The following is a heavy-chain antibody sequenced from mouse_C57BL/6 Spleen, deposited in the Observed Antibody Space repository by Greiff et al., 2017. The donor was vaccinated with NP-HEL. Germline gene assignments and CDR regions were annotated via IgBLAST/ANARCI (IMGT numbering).Heavy chain of an antibody. J-gene: IGHJ2*01. D-gene: IGHD1-1*01. CDR1: GFTFSDYG. V-gene: IGHV5-17*01. Sequence: EVKVEESGGGLVKPGGSLKLSCAASGFTFSDYGMHWVRQAPEKGLEWVAYISSGSSTIYYADTVKGRFTISRDNAKNTLFLQMTSLRSEDTAMYYCARCSPYYFDYWGQGTTLTVSS. CDR3: ARCSPYYFDY. CDR2: ISSGSSTI.